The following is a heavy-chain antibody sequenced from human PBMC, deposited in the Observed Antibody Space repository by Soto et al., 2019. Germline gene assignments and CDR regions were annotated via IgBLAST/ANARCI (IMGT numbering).Heavy chain of an antibody. J-gene: IGHJ6*02. CDR2: ISGSGGST. CDR1: GFTFSSYA. Sequence: PGGSLRLSCAASGFTFSSYAMSWVRQAPGKGLEWVSAISGSGGSTYYADSVKGRFTISRDNSKNTLYLQMNSLRAEDTAVYYCAKTAAAGYYYYYYGMDVWGQGTTVTVSS. D-gene: IGHD6-13*01. V-gene: IGHV3-23*01. CDR3: AKTAAAGYYYYYYGMDV.